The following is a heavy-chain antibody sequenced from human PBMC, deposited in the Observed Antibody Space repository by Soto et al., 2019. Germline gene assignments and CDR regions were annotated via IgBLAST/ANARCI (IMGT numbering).Heavy chain of an antibody. D-gene: IGHD6-13*01. CDR2: IYSGGST. Sequence: GGSLRLSCAASGFTVSSNYMSWVRQAPGKGLEWVSVIYSGGSTYYADSVKGRFTISRDNSKNTLYLQMNSLRAEDTAVYYCARARIAAAADGAEYFQHWGQGTLVTVSS. V-gene: IGHV3-53*01. CDR3: ARARIAAAADGAEYFQH. CDR1: GFTVSSNY. J-gene: IGHJ1*01.